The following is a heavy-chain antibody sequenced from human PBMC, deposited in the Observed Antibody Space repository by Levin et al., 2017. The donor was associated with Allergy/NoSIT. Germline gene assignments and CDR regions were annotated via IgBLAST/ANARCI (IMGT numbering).Heavy chain of an antibody. CDR3: AGSWRGYSGYDPFLDY. CDR1: GFTFSNYG. D-gene: IGHD5-12*01. CDR2: IWYDGSNK. Sequence: GESLKISCAASGFTFSNYGMHWVRQAPGKGLEWVAVIWYDGSNKYYADSIKGRFTISRDNSKNTLYLQMNSLRAEDTAVYYCAGSWRGYSGYDPFLDYWGQGTLVTVSS. J-gene: IGHJ4*02. V-gene: IGHV3-33*01.